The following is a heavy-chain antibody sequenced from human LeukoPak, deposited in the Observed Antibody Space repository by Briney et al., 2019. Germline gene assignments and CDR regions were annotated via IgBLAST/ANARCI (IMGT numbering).Heavy chain of an antibody. V-gene: IGHV3-13*01. CDR3: AKDHIRFSFYYYMDV. Sequence: PGGSLRLSCAASGFTFSRFDMHWVRQTTGKGLEWVSGIGTAGDTYCPGSVKGRFTISRDNSKNTLYLQMNSLRAEDTAMYYCAKDHIRFSFYYYMDVWGKGTTVTASS. CDR2: IGTAGDT. CDR1: GFTFSRFD. D-gene: IGHD3-3*01. J-gene: IGHJ6*03.